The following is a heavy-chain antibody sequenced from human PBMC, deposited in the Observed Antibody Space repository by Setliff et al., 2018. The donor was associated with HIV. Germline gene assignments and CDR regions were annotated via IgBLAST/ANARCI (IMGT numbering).Heavy chain of an antibody. J-gene: IGHJ4*02. Sequence: SETLSLTCGVSGYSISSGYYWGWIRQPPGKGLEWIGSIYHNGITYYNPSLKSRVTISVDTSKNQFSLTLTPVTAADTAVYYCARGGRSDGYHIASWGQGILVTVSS. D-gene: IGHD2-15*01. CDR3: ARGGRSDGYHIAS. CDR1: GYSISSGYY. V-gene: IGHV4-38-2*01. CDR2: IYHNGIT.